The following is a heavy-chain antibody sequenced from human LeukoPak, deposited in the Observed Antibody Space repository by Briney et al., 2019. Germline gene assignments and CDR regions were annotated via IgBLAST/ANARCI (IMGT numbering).Heavy chain of an antibody. D-gene: IGHD3-22*01. CDR2: ISAYSGNT. CDR3: ARGHPGYYDNSGYLPLDY. CDR1: GYTFSSYG. J-gene: IGHJ4*02. V-gene: IGHV1-18*01. Sequence: ASVKVSCKAFGYTFSSYGSSWVRQPPGQGREWMGWISAYSGNTNYAQKLQGRVTMTADTSTNTAYMELRSLRSDDTAVYYCARGHPGYYDNSGYLPLDYWGQGTLVTASS.